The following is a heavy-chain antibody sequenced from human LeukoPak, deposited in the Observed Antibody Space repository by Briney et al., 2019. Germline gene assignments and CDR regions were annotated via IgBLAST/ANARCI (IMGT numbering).Heavy chain of an antibody. CDR3: AREQKQQLAIDY. V-gene: IGHV3-9*01. CDR1: GFTFDDYA. J-gene: IGHJ4*02. D-gene: IGHD6-13*01. Sequence: GRSLRLSCAASGFTFDDYAMHWVRQAPGKGLEWVSGISWNSGSIGYADSVKGRFTISRDNAKNSLYLQMNSLRAEDTAVYYCAREQKQQLAIDYWGQGTLVTVSS. CDR2: ISWNSGSI.